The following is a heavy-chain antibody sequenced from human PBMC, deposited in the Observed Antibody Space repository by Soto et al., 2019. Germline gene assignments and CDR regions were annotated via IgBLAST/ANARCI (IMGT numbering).Heavy chain of an antibody. CDR2: ISGGGSTA. CDR3: AKDHRAYSDGRFFDH. Sequence: EVQLLESGGELAQPGGSLRLSCETSGFIFTSYAMNWVRQAPGKGLEWVSGISGGGSTAHYADSVRGRFTTSRDNSRNTLFLQMDSLRAEDTGIYYCAKDHRAYSDGRFFDHWGQGTLVTVSA. CDR1: GFIFTSYA. V-gene: IGHV3-23*01. D-gene: IGHD2-21*01. J-gene: IGHJ4*02.